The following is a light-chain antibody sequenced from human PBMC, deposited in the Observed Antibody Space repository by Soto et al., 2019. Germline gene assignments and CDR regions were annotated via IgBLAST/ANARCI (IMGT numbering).Light chain of an antibody. J-gene: IGKJ1*01. Sequence: EIVMTQSPATLSVSPGERATLSCRASQSVGSNLAWYQQIPGQAPRLLVYGASTRATGIPARFSGSGSGTEFTLTISSLQSEDFAVYYCQQYNNWPPRTFGQGTKVDIK. CDR3: QQYNNWPPRT. CDR1: QSVGSN. V-gene: IGKV3-15*01. CDR2: GAS.